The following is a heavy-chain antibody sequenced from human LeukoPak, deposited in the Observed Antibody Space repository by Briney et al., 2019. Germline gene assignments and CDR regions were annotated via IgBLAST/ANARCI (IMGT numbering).Heavy chain of an antibody. CDR3: AKTHDSSGYYPYYFDY. CDR2: ISGSGGST. V-gene: IGHV3-23*01. Sequence: GGSLRLSCAASGFTFSSYAMSWVRQAPGKGLGWVSAISGSGGSTYYADSVKGRFTISRDNSKNTLYLQMNSLRAEDTAVYYCAKTHDSSGYYPYYFDYWGQGTLVTVSS. D-gene: IGHD3-22*01. J-gene: IGHJ4*02. CDR1: GFTFSSYA.